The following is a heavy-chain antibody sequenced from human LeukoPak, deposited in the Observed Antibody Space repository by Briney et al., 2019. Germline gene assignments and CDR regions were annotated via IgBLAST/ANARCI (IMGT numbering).Heavy chain of an antibody. J-gene: IGHJ6*03. D-gene: IGHD6-6*01. V-gene: IGHV4-61*02. CDR1: GGSISSSNYY. Sequence: PSETRSLTCTVSGGSISSSNYYWSWIRQPAGKGLEWIGRMYTSGTTNYNPSLRSRVTISVDTSKNQFSLKLHSVTAADTAVYYCARGESSSSPLYYYYYYMDVWGKGTTVTVSS. CDR2: MYTSGTT. CDR3: ARGESSSSPLYYYYYYMDV.